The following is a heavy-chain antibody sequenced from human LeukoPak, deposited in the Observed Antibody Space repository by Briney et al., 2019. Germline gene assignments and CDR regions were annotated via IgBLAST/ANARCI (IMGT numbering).Heavy chain of an antibody. CDR2: FDPEDGET. J-gene: IGHJ4*02. CDR1: GYTLTELS. CDR3: ATELSRYSSSWPRY. D-gene: IGHD6-13*01. V-gene: IGHV1-24*01. Sequence: ASVKDSCKVSGYTLTELSMHWVRPAPGKGLEWMGGFDPEDGETIYAQKFQGRVTMTEDTSTDTAYMELSSLRSEDTAVYYCATELSRYSSSWPRYWGQGTLVTVSS.